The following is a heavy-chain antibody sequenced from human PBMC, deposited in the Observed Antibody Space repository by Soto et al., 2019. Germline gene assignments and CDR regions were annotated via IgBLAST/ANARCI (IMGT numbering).Heavy chain of an antibody. V-gene: IGHV3-23*01. J-gene: IGHJ5*02. CDR2: ISGSGGST. Sequence: PWGSLRPSCSASGFTFSSYAMSWFRQAPGKGLEWVSAISGSGGSTYYADSVKGRFTISRDNSKNTLYLQMNSLRAEDTAVYYCAKEKGLAVAPPITWGQGTLVTVSS. CDR1: GFTFSSYA. CDR3: AKEKGLAVAPPIT. D-gene: IGHD6-19*01.